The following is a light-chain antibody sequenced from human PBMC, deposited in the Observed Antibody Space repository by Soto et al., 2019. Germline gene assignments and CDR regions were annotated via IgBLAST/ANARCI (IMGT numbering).Light chain of an antibody. CDR3: VLYMGSGISV. J-gene: IGLJ3*02. Sequence: QAVVTQEPSFSVSPEGTVTLTCGLNSDSVSSSYYPSWYQQTPGQAPRTLIYDTNTRSSGVPDRFSGSILGNKAALTITGAQADDESDYYCVLYMGSGISVFGGGTKVTVL. V-gene: IGLV8-61*01. CDR2: DTN. CDR1: SDSVSSSYY.